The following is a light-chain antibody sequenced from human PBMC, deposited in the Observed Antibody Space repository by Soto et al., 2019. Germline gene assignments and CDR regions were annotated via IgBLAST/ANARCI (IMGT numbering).Light chain of an antibody. Sequence: QSALTQPPSASGSPGQSVTISCTGASSDVGGYNFVSWYQQHPGKAPKLMIYDVTKRPSGVPGRFSGSKSGNTASLTVSGLQADDEADYYCSSYAGSSVPVAFGGGTKLTVL. CDR3: SSYAGSSVPVA. V-gene: IGLV2-8*01. J-gene: IGLJ2*01. CDR1: SSDVGGYNF. CDR2: DVT.